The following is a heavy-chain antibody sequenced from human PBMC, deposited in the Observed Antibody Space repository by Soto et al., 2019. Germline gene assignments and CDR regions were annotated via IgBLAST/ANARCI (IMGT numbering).Heavy chain of an antibody. Sequence: EVQLLESGGGLVQPGGSLRLSCAASGFTFSSYAMSWVRQAPGKGLEWVSAISGSGGSTYXADSVKGRFTISRDNXXXXXXXXXXXXRAEDTAVYYCASHQRYAAMAPGDDYYYGMDVWGQGTTVTVSS. V-gene: IGHV3-23*01. D-gene: IGHD5-18*01. CDR1: GFTFSSYA. CDR2: ISGSGGST. CDR3: ASHQRYAAMAPGDDYYYGMDV. J-gene: IGHJ6*02.